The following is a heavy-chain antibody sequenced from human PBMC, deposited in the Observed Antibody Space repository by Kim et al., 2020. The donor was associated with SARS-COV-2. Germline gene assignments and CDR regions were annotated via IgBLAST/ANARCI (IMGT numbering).Heavy chain of an antibody. CDR3: ARATGGGYDIDYYYYMDV. J-gene: IGHJ6*03. Sequence: SVKVSCKASGGTFSSYAISWVRQAPGQGLEWMGGIIPIFGTANYAQKFQGRATITADESTSTAYMELSSLRSEDTAVYYCARATGGGYDIDYYYYMDVWGKGTTVTVSS. V-gene: IGHV1-69*13. CDR1: GGTFSSYA. CDR2: IIPIFGTA. D-gene: IGHD5-12*01.